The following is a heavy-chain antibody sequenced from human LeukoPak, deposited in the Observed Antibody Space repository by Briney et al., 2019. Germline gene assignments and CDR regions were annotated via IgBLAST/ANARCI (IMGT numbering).Heavy chain of an antibody. Sequence: SETLSLTCTVSGGSISSSSYYWGWIRQPPGTGLEWIGSIYYSGSTYYNPSLKSRVTISVDTSKNQFSLKLSSVTAADTAVYYCARTGYSSNYWGQGTLVTVSS. D-gene: IGHD6-19*01. J-gene: IGHJ4*02. CDR3: ARTGYSSNY. CDR1: GGSISSSSYY. V-gene: IGHV4-39*07. CDR2: IYYSGST.